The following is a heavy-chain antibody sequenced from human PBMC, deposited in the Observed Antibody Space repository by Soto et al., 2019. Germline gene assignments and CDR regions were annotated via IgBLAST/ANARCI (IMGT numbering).Heavy chain of an antibody. CDR3: GRVLVGATGHTDSDS. D-gene: IGHD2-15*01. CDR2: IDYNGVT. CDR1: GGSIYRSGYY. J-gene: IGHJ4*02. Sequence: SETLSLTCTVSGGSIYRSGYYWGWIRQPPGRGLEWIGNIDYNGVTYSNPSLRSRVTISRDTSKNQFSLKLTSVTAADTALYYCGRVLVGATGHTDSDSWGPGTLVTVSS. V-gene: IGHV4-39*01.